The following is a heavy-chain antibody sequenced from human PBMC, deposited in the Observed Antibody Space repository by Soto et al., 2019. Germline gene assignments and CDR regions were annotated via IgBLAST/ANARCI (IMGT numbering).Heavy chain of an antibody. CDR3: ARHEVQQLVLRNYYYYGMDV. J-gene: IGHJ6*02. CDR1: GGTFSSYA. D-gene: IGHD6-13*01. Sequence: QVQLVQSGAEVKKPGSSVKVSCKASGGTFSSYAISWVRQAPGQGLEWMGGIIPIFGTATYAQKFQGRVTITADESTSTAYMELSSLRSEDTAVYYCARHEVQQLVLRNYYYYGMDVWGQGTTVTVSS. CDR2: IIPIFGTA. V-gene: IGHV1-69*01.